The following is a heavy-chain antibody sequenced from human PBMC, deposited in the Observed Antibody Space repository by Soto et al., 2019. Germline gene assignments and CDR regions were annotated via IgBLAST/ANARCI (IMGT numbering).Heavy chain of an antibody. CDR1: SASIITEQR. CDR2: IHPSGST. D-gene: IGHD6-19*01. V-gene: IGHV4-4*02. J-gene: IGHJ4*02. CDR3: ARCFGWYAIDH. Sequence: QLQLQESGPGLVKPSETLSLTCAVSSASIITEQRWTWVRQPPGKGLEWIGEIHPSGSTNYNPSRRSRVTMSVDKAKNQFYLILNSVTAADTALYYCARCFGWYAIDHWGQGTLIIVSS.